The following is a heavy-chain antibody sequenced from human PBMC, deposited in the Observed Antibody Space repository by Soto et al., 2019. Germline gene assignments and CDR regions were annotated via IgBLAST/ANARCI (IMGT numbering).Heavy chain of an antibody. CDR2: IYYSGST. V-gene: IGHV4-59*08. J-gene: IGHJ4*02. D-gene: IGHD6-13*01. Sequence: QVQLQESGPGLVKPSETLSLTCTVSGGSISNYYWSWIRQPPGKGLEWIGYIYYSGSTRYNPSLMRRVTISVDTSKNQFSLKLSSVTAADTAVYYCARHGPIAAAGTVFDYWGQGTLVTVSS. CDR3: ARHGPIAAAGTVFDY. CDR1: GGSISNYY.